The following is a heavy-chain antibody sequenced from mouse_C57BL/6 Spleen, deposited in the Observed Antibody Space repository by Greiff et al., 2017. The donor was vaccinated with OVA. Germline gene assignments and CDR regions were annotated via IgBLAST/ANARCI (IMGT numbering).Heavy chain of an antibody. CDR3: AIYDGSSYPHWYFDV. CDR2: IYPGDGDT. Sequence: QVQLQQSGPELVKPGASVKISCKASGYAFSSSWMNWVKQRPGKGLEWIGRIYPGDGDTNYNGKFKGKATLTADKSSSTAYMQLSSLTYEDSAVYFCAIYDGSSYPHWYFDVGGTGTTVTVSS. CDR1: GYAFSSSW. V-gene: IGHV1-82*01. J-gene: IGHJ1*03. D-gene: IGHD1-1*01.